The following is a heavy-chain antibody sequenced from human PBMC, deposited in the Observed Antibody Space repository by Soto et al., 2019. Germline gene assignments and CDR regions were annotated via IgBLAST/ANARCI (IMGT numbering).Heavy chain of an antibody. CDR3: ARLSVSLSGPYGLHV. CDR2: IFYSGRT. V-gene: IGHV4-39*01. J-gene: IGHJ6*02. D-gene: IGHD2-15*01. Sequence: SETLSLTCSVSGFSVSSCDYYWAWIRQPPGKGLEWIGSIFYSGRTYYNPSLKSRVTLSVDTSKNQFSVRLNSVTAADTAVYYCARLSVSLSGPYGLHVWGQGTTVTVSS. CDR1: GFSVSSCDYY.